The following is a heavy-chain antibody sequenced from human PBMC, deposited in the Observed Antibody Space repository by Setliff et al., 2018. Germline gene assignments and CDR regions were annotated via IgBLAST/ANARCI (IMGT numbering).Heavy chain of an antibody. CDR1: GGSISSATSY. D-gene: IGHD1-7*01. J-gene: IGHJ2*01. CDR2: IYAIRST. V-gene: IGHV4-61*02. CDR3: AKSGGNSHWYFDV. Sequence: PSETLSLTCIVSGGSISSATSYWNWIRQPAGKELEWIGRIYAIRSTNYNPSLKSRVTISLDTSNNQFSLKLSSVTAADTAVYYCAKSGGNSHWYFDVWGRGTLVTVSS.